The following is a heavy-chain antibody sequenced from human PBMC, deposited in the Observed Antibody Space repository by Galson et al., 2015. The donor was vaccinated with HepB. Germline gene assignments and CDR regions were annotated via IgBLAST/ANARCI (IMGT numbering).Heavy chain of an antibody. Sequence: QVQLQESGPGLVKPSETLSLTCTVSGGSISSGGYYWSWIRQHPGKGLEWIGYIYYSGSTYYNPSLKSRVTISVDTSKNQFSLKLSSVTAADTAVYYCALRTTVVKAQYYFDYWGQGTLVTVSS. V-gene: IGHV4-31*03. CDR2: IYYSGST. J-gene: IGHJ4*02. CDR3: ALRTTVVKAQYYFDY. D-gene: IGHD4-23*01. CDR1: GGSISSGGYY.